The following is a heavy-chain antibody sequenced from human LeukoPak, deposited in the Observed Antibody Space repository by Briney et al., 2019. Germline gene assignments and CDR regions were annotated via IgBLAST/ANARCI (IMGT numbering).Heavy chain of an antibody. CDR2: ISSSSSYI. V-gene: IGHV3-21*01. D-gene: IGHD3-3*01. CDR1: GFTFSSYS. J-gene: IGHJ4*02. Sequence: GGSLRLSCAASGFTFSSYSMNWVRQAPGKGLEWVSSISSSSSYIYYADSVKGRFTISRDNAKNSLYLQMNSLRAEDTAVYYCARELRHRGPYYDFWSGHRPTTFDYWGQGTLVTVSS. CDR3: ARELRHRGPYYDFWSGHRPTTFDY.